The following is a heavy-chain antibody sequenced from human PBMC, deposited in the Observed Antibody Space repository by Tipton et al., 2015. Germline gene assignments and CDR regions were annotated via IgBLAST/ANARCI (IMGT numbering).Heavy chain of an antibody. V-gene: IGHV3-23*01. J-gene: IGHJ4*02. CDR2: ISGSGGST. CDR3: AKDTGYDFWSHYQRTSNFDY. CDR1: GFTFNDYS. D-gene: IGHD3-3*01. Sequence: GSLRLSCAASGFTFNDYSISWVRQAPGKVLEWVSGISGSGGSTYYADSVKGRFTISRDTPKKTVYLQLDSLRAEDTAVYYCAKDTGYDFWSHYQRTSNFDYWGQGTLVTVSS.